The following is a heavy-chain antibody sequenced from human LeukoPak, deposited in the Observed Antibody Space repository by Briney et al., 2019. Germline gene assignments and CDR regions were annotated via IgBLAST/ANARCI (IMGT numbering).Heavy chain of an antibody. Sequence: GGSLRLSCAASGFTFSSYAMSRVRQAPGKGPEWVSAISGSGGSTYYADSVKGRFTISRDNSKNTLYLQMNSLRAEDTAVYYCAKAGIPPNWFDPWGQGTLVTVSS. D-gene: IGHD1-14*01. CDR2: ISGSGGST. J-gene: IGHJ5*02. V-gene: IGHV3-23*01. CDR1: GFTFSSYA. CDR3: AKAGIPPNWFDP.